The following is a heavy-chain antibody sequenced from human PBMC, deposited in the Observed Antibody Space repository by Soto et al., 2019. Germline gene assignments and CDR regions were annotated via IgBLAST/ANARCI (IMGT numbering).Heavy chain of an antibody. Sequence: VQLRQSGPGLVKPSGTLSLTCAVSGGSISSSNWWTWVRQAPGKGLEWIGEIYHSGNTYYNPSPKGRVTTTVNKSNNHFPLKLTSVTAADPAVYYWAPRPPRVVAPLLPPPTGGQETLVPFSS. CDR3: APRPPRVVAPLLPPPT. CDR1: GGSISSSNW. V-gene: IGHV4-4*02. CDR2: IYHSGNT. J-gene: IGHJ4*02. D-gene: IGHD2-15*01.